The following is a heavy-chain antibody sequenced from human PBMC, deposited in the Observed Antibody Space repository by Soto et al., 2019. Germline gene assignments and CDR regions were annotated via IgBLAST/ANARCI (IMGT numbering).Heavy chain of an antibody. J-gene: IGHJ6*02. Sequence: QLQLQESGPGLVKPSETLSLTCTVSGGSISSSSYYWGWIRQPPGKGLEWIGSIYYSGSTYYNPSLKRRVTISVDTSKNQFSLKLSSVTAADTAVYYCARHSSSGDSSGWYAFYYYYGMDVWGQGTTVTVSS. D-gene: IGHD6-19*01. CDR3: ARHSSSGDSSGWYAFYYYYGMDV. V-gene: IGHV4-39*01. CDR1: GGSISSSSYY. CDR2: IYYSGST.